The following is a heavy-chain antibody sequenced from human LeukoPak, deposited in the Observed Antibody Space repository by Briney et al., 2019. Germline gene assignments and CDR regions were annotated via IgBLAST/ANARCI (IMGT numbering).Heavy chain of an antibody. Sequence: SETLSLTCTVSGGSISSYYWSWIRQPPGKGLKWMGYIYYSGSTNYNPSLKSRVTISVDTSKNQFSLKLSSVTAADTAVYYCARHPYYDFWSGYYPLNWFDPWGQGTLVTVSS. J-gene: IGHJ5*02. D-gene: IGHD3-3*01. CDR2: IYYSGST. V-gene: IGHV4-59*08. CDR1: GGSISSYY. CDR3: ARHPYYDFWSGYYPLNWFDP.